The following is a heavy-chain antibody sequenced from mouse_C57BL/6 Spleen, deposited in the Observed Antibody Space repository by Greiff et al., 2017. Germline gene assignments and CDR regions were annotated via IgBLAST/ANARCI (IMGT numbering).Heavy chain of an antibody. Sequence: EVKLVESGGGLVKPGGSLKLSCAASGFTFSSYAMSWVRQTPEKRLEWVATISDGGSYTYYPDNVKGRFTISRDNAKNNLYLQMSHLKSEDTAMYYCARESSSYGFDYWGQGTTLTVSS. CDR1: GFTFSSYA. D-gene: IGHD1-1*01. J-gene: IGHJ2*01. CDR2: ISDGGSYT. CDR3: ARESSSYGFDY. V-gene: IGHV5-4*01.